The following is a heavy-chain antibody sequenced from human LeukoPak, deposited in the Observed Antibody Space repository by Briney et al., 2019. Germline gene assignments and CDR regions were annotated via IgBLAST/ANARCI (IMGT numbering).Heavy chain of an antibody. V-gene: IGHV3-23*01. CDR1: GFTLSTYA. D-gene: IGHD2-21*01. Sequence: GGSLRLSCAASGFTLSTYAMSWVRQTPGKGLEWVAATSSSDAGTYHADSVRGRFTISRDNSKSTLYLQMNSLRAEDAAVYFCAKAPVTSCRGAYCYPFDSWGQGTLVTVSS. CDR2: TSSSDAGT. CDR3: AKAPVTSCRGAYCYPFDS. J-gene: IGHJ4*02.